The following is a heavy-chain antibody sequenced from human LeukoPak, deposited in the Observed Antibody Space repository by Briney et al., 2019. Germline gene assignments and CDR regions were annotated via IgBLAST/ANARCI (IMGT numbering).Heavy chain of an antibody. CDR1: GFTFDDYA. CDR3: AKDAHRRKYYYYYYMDV. Sequence: GGSLRLSCAASGFTFDDYAMHWVRQAPGKGLEWVSGISWNGGTIGYADSVKGRFTISRDNAKNSLYLQMNSLRAEDTALYYCAKDAHRRKYYYYYYMDVWGKGTTVTISS. CDR2: ISWNGGTI. V-gene: IGHV3-9*01. J-gene: IGHJ6*03.